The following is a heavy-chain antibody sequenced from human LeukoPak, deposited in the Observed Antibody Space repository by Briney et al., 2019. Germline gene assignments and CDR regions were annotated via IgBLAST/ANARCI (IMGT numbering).Heavy chain of an antibody. J-gene: IGHJ3*02. V-gene: IGHV3-23*01. Sequence: GGSLRLSCAAPGFTFSDYYMSWIRQAPGKGLEWVSAISGSGGSTYYADSVKGRFTISRDNSKNTLYLQMNSLRAEDTAVYYCAKAGTQLVRGAFDIWGQGTMVTVSS. CDR1: GFTFSDYY. CDR3: AKAGTQLVRGAFDI. CDR2: ISGSGGST. D-gene: IGHD6-13*01.